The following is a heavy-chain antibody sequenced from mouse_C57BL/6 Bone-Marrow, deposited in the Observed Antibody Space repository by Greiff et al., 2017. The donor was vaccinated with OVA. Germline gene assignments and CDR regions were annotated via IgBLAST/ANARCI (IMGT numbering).Heavy chain of an antibody. D-gene: IGHD2-4*01. V-gene: IGHV1-47*01. CDR3: AIFPIYYDYGRALDY. J-gene: IGHJ2*01. CDR2: FHPYNDDT. CDR1: GYTFTTYP. Sequence: QVQLQQSGAELVKPGASVKMSCKASGYTFTTYPLEWMKQNHGKSLAWIGNFHPYNDDTTYNEQFKGKATLTVEKSSSTVYLELSRLTSDDSAVYYCAIFPIYYDYGRALDYWGQGTTLTVSS.